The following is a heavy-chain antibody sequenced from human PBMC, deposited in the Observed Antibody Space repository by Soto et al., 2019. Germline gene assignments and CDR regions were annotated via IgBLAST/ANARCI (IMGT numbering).Heavy chain of an antibody. CDR2: INAGNGNT. Sequence: ASVKVSCKASGYTFTSYAMHWVRQAPGQRLEWMGWINAGNGNTKYSQKFQGRVTITRDTSASTAYMELSSLRSEDTAVYYCAREHPYRGYCISTTCSPLDVWGQGTTVTVSS. J-gene: IGHJ6*02. D-gene: IGHD2-2*01. V-gene: IGHV1-3*01. CDR1: GYTFTSYA. CDR3: AREHPYRGYCISTTCSPLDV.